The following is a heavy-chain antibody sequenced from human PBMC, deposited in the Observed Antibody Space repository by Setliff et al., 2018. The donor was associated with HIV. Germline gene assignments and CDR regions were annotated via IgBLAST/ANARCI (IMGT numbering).Heavy chain of an antibody. CDR1: GGSIRTSIYY. V-gene: IGHV4-39*01. CDR2: IYYSGNT. J-gene: IGHJ6*03. D-gene: IGHD1-1*01. CDR3: ARGNRKGNYYNFHYMDV. Sequence: PSETLSLTCTVSGGSIRTSIYYWGWLRQSPGKGLEWIGSIYYSGNTYDNPSLKSRVTMSVDTSKNQFSLKLTSVTAADTALYYCARGNRKGNYYNFHYMDVWGKGTTVTVSS.